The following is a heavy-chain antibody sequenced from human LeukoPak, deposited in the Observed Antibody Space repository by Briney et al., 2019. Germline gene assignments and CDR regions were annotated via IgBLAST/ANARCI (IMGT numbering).Heavy chain of an antibody. CDR3: ARPSSGYPYASDI. CDR1: GFTVSSNY. D-gene: IGHD3-22*01. CDR2: IYSGGST. Sequence: PGGSLRLSCAASGFTVSSNYMSWVRQAPGKGLEWVSVIYSGGSTYYADSVKGRFTISRDNSKNTLYLQMNSLRAEDTAVYYCARPSSGYPYASDIWGQGTMVTVSS. V-gene: IGHV3-53*01. J-gene: IGHJ3*02.